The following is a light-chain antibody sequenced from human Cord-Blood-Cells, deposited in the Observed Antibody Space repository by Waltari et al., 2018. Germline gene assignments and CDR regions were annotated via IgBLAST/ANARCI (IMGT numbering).Light chain of an antibody. CDR2: EGS. CDR3: CSYAGSWV. Sequence: QSALTQPASVSGSPGQSITISCTGTSSDVGSYNLVSWYQQHPGEAPKLMIYEGSKRPSGVANRFSSTKSGNTASLTISELQAEDEADYYCCSYAGSWVFGGGTKLTVL. CDR1: SSDVGSYNL. V-gene: IGLV2-23*01. J-gene: IGLJ3*02.